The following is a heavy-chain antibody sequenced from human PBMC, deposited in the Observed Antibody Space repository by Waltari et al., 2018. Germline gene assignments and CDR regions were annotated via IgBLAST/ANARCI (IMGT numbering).Heavy chain of an antibody. CDR3: ARANIMYYYDRCDAFDI. CDR1: GDSVSSNSAA. J-gene: IGHJ3*02. V-gene: IGHV6-1*01. D-gene: IGHD3-22*01. Sequence: QVQLQQSGPGLVKPSQTLSLTCAISGDSVSSNSAAWNWIRKSHSRGLEWLGRTYYRSKWYNDYAVSVKSRITINPDTSKNQFSLQLNSVTPEDTAVYYCARANIMYYYDRCDAFDIWGQGTMVTVSS. CDR2: TYYRSKWYN.